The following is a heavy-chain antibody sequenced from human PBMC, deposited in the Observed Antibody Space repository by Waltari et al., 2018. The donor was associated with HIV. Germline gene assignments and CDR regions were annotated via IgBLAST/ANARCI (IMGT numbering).Heavy chain of an antibody. Sequence: EVQLVESGGGLVKPGGSLRLSCAASGFTFSSYSMNWVRQAPGKGLEWVSSISSSSSYIYYADSVKGRFTISRDNAKNSLYLQMNSLRAEDTAVYYCARGFTVTTLGLASDYWGQGTLVTVSS. J-gene: IGHJ4*02. D-gene: IGHD4-17*01. CDR1: GFTFSSYS. CDR3: ARGFTVTTLGLASDY. CDR2: ISSSSSYI. V-gene: IGHV3-21*01.